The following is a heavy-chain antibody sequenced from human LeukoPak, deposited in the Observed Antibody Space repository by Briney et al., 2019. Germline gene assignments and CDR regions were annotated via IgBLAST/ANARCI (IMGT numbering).Heavy chain of an antibody. D-gene: IGHD4-11*01. CDR1: GGSFSSYY. J-gene: IGHJ4*02. CDR3: AMGKYSNSLDY. Sequence: MASETLPLTCAVYGGSFSSYYWSWIRQPPGKGLEWIGEINHTGSTNFNPSLKSRVTISLDTSNNQFSLKLSSVTAADTAVYYCAMGKYSNSLDYWGQGTLVTVSS. V-gene: IGHV4-34*01. CDR2: INHTGST.